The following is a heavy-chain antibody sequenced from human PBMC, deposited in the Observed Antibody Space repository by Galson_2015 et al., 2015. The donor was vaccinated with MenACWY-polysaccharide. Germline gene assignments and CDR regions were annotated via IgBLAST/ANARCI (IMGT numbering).Heavy chain of an antibody. D-gene: IGHD2-15*01. CDR3: ATGAGVVGDS. V-gene: IGHV4-59*01. CDR2: IYYSGST. Sequence: ETLSLTCTVSGGSISSYYWSWTRQPPGKGLEWIGYIYYSGSTNYNPSLKSRVTLTRDTSTSTVYMELSSLRSEDTGVYYCATGAGVVGDSWGQGTLVTVSS. J-gene: IGHJ4*02. CDR1: GGSISSYY.